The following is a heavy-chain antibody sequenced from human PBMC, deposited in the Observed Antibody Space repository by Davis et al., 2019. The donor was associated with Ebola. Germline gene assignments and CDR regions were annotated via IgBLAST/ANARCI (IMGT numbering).Heavy chain of an antibody. CDR2: ISSSGSTI. Sequence: GGSLRLSCAASGFTFSSYSMNWVRQAPGKGLEWVSYISSSGSTIYYAGSVKGRFTISRDNAKNSLYLQMNSLRAEDTAVYYCARDLLDIVVVSAAILVGHYYYYGMDVWGQGTTVTVSS. J-gene: IGHJ6*02. D-gene: IGHD2-2*03. CDR1: GFTFSSYS. V-gene: IGHV3-48*04. CDR3: ARDLLDIVVVSAAILVGHYYYYGMDV.